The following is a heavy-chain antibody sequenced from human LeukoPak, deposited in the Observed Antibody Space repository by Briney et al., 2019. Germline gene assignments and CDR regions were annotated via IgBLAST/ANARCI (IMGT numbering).Heavy chain of an antibody. D-gene: IGHD1-26*01. J-gene: IGHJ2*01. CDR1: GGSISSYY. Sequence: SETLSLTCTVSGGSISSYYWSWIRQPPGKGLEWIGYIYYSGSTNYNPSLKSRVTISVDTSKNQFSLKLSSVTAADTAVYYCARDPAYSGSLLWGIPIWYFDLWGRGTLVTVSS. CDR2: IYYSGST. V-gene: IGHV4-59*12. CDR3: ARDPAYSGSLLWGIPIWYFDL.